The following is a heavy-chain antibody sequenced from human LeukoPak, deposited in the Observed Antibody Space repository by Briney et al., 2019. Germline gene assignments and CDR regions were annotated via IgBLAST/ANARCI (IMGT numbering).Heavy chain of an antibody. Sequence: GGSLRLSCAASGFTFSSYWMSWVRQAPGKGLEWVANIKQDGSEKYYVDSVKGRFTISRDNAKNSLYLQMNSLRAEDTAVYYCARVGYSSGWYVSFDYWGQETLVTVSS. V-gene: IGHV3-7*01. CDR1: GFTFSSYW. CDR2: IKQDGSEK. J-gene: IGHJ4*02. CDR3: ARVGYSSGWYVSFDY. D-gene: IGHD6-19*01.